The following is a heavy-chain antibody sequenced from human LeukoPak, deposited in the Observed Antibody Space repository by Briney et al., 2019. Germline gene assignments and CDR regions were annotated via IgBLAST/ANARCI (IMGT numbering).Heavy chain of an antibody. J-gene: IGHJ4*02. D-gene: IGHD6-13*01. CDR2: ISGSGGST. Sequence: GGSLRLSCAASGFSFTNYAMTWVRQAPGKGLEWVSAISGSGGSTFYPDSVKGRFTISRDNAQNALFLQMNSLRVEDTAVYYCAAGTAADYWGQGTRVAVSS. CDR1: GFSFTNYA. CDR3: AAGTAADY. V-gene: IGHV3-23*01.